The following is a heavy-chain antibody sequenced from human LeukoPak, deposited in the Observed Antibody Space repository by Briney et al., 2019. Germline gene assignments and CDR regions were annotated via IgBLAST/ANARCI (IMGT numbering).Heavy chain of an antibody. V-gene: IGHV3-21*01. J-gene: IGHJ6*03. CDR3: ARLRREGYCSSTSCYCYYYMDV. CDR1: GFTFSSYS. Sequence: PGGSLRLSCAASGFTFSSYSMNWVRQAPGKGLEWVSSISSSSSYIYYADSVKGRFTISRDNAKNSLYLQMNSLRAEDTAVYYCARLRREGYCSSTSCYCYYYMDVWGKGTTVTVSS. CDR2: ISSSSSYI. D-gene: IGHD2-2*01.